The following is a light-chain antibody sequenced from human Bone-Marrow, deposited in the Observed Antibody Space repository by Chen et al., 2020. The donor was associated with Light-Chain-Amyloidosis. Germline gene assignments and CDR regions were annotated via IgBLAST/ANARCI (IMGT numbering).Light chain of an antibody. CDR3: QSYQGSSQGV. CDR2: EDD. J-gene: IGLJ3*02. Sequence: NFMLTQAHSVSKSPGKTVIISCTRSSGSIATNYVQCYPQRPGSSPTTVIYEDDQRPSGVPDRFSGSIDRSSNSASLTISGLKTEDEADYYCQSYQGSSQGVFGGWTKLTVL. V-gene: IGLV6-57*01. CDR1: SGSIATNY.